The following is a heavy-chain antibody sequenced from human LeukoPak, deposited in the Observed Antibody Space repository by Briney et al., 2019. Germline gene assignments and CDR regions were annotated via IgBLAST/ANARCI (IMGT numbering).Heavy chain of an antibody. D-gene: IGHD6-13*01. CDR3: ARDLSSSWGGGMDV. J-gene: IGHJ6*04. Sequence: GGSLRLSCAASGFTVSSNYMSWVRQAPGKGLEWVSVIYSGGTTYHADSVKGRFTISRDNSKNTLYLQMNSLRAEDTAVYYCARDLSSSWGGGMDVWGKGTTVTVSS. CDR2: IYSGGTT. V-gene: IGHV3-53*01. CDR1: GFTVSSNY.